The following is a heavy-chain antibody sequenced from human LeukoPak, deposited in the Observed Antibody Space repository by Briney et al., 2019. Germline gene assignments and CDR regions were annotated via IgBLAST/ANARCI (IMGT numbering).Heavy chain of an antibody. D-gene: IGHD3-3*01. CDR1: GFTFSSYG. CDR2: IRYDGSNK. Sequence: GGSLRLSCAASGFTFSSYGMHWVRQAPGKGLEWVAFIRYDGSNKYYADSVKGRFTISRDNSKNTLYLQMNSLRAEDTAVYYCAKDSSAREPYYDFWSGYYGYFDYWGKGTLVTVSS. J-gene: IGHJ4*02. CDR3: AKDSSAREPYYDFWSGYYGYFDY. V-gene: IGHV3-30*02.